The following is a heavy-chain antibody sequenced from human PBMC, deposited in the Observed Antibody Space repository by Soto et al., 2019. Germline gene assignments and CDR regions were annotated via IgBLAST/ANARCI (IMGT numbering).Heavy chain of an antibody. CDR1: GGTYNTFA. CDR3: VRDAKRYFDY. Sequence: ASVKVSCKASGGTYNTFAISWVRQAPGQGLEWMGGIIPVLGPAFYAQKFQGRVTITADKSTTTAYLELTSLRSEDTAVYYCVRDAKRYFDYWGQGTLVTSPQ. V-gene: IGHV1-69*10. CDR2: IIPVLGPA. J-gene: IGHJ4*02.